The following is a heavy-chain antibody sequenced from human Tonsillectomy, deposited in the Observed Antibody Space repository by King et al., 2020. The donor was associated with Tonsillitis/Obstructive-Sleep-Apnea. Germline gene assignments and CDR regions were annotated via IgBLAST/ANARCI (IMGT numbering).Heavy chain of an antibody. D-gene: IGHD3-3*01. CDR2: ISAYNGNT. Sequence: QLVQSGAEVKKPGASVKVSCKASGYTFTRYGINWVRQAPGQGLEWMGWISAYNGNTNYAQKLQGRGTMTTDTSTTTAYMELRSLRSDDTAVYYCASTTIFGVVIYYMDVWGKGTTVTVSS. CDR1: GYTFTRYG. J-gene: IGHJ6*03. V-gene: IGHV1-18*01. CDR3: ASTTIFGVVIYYMDV.